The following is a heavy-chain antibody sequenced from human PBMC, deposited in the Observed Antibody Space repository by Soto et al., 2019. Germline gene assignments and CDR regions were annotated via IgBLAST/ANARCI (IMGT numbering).Heavy chain of an antibody. V-gene: IGHV4-59*01. CDR3: ARESYRIAAAGTVWFDP. D-gene: IGHD6-13*01. Sequence: QVQLQESGPGLVKPSETLSLTCTVSGGSISSYYWSWIRQPPGKGLEWIGYIYYSGSTNYNPSLNGPVTISVDTSKHPFSLELSFFASADTAVYYCARESYRIAAAGTVWFDPLGQGTLVTVSS. CDR1: GGSISSYY. J-gene: IGHJ5*02. CDR2: IYYSGST.